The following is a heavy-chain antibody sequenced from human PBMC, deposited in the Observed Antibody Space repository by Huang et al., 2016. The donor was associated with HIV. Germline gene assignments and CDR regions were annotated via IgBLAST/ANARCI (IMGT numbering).Heavy chain of an antibody. CDR2: ISHDGSTK. Sequence: QVHLVESGGGVVQPGRSLRLSCAASGFTFSTNPIHWVRQGPGQVLEWVAVISHDGSTKFYAESVKGRSAISRDNSKNMVYLQIYRLRVVDTGVYYCAREKGLEDWGQGTLVTVSS. CDR3: AREKGLED. J-gene: IGHJ4*02. V-gene: IGHV3-30*09. CDR1: GFTFSTNP. D-gene: IGHD1-1*01.